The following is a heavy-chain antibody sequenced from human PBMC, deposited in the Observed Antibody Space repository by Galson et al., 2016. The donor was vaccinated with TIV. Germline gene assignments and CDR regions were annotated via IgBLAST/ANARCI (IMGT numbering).Heavy chain of an antibody. D-gene: IGHD3-3*01. V-gene: IGHV1-69*01. CDR1: GGTFNEYT. Sequence: VKVSCKASGGTFNEYTITWIRQAPGQGLEWMGGIIPSLGTANFAQKFQGRVMITADESTNTVYMEIRSLRFEDTAVYYCARDDSGVDITVGVIDAFDPWGQGTMVMVSS. J-gene: IGHJ3*01. CDR2: IIPSLGTA. CDR3: ARDDSGVDITVGVIDAFDP.